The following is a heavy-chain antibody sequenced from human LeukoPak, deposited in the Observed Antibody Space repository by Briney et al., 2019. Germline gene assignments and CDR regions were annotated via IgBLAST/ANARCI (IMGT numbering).Heavy chain of an antibody. Sequence: SVKVSCKASGGTFSSYAISWVRQTPGQGLEWMGGIIPIFGTANYAQKFQGRVTITADESTSTAYMELSSLRSEDTAVYYCARDRPKIAARTGTLQGPFDYWGQGTLGTVSS. CDR2: IIPIFGTA. CDR1: GGTFSSYA. V-gene: IGHV1-69*01. D-gene: IGHD6-6*01. J-gene: IGHJ4*02. CDR3: ARDRPKIAARTGTLQGPFDY.